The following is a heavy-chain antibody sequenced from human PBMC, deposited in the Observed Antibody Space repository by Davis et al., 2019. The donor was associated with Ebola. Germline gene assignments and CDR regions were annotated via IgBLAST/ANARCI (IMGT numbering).Heavy chain of an antibody. CDR3: ARRDLLIQYGMDV. CDR2: INHSGST. V-gene: IGHV4-34*01. Sequence: MPSETLSLTCAVYGVSFSGYYWRWIRQPPGKGLEWIGEINHSGSTNYNPSLKSRVTISLDTSKNQFSLKLSSVTAADTAVYYCARRDLLIQYGMDVWGQETTVTVSS. D-gene: IGHD2-21*01. CDR1: GVSFSGYY. J-gene: IGHJ6*02.